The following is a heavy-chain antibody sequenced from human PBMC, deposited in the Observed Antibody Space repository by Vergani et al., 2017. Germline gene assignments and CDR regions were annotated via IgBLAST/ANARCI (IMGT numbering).Heavy chain of an antibody. CDR1: GGSSSGYY. J-gene: IGHJ5*02. CDR3: ARGPGYSSSWYVRGNWFDP. D-gene: IGHD6-13*01. Sequence: QVQLQQWGAGLLKPSETLSLTCAVYGGSSSGYYWSWIRQPPGKGLEWIGEINHSGSTNYNPSLKSRVTISVDTSKNQFSLKLSSVTAADTAVYYCARGPGYSSSWYVRGNWFDPWGQGTLVTVSS. CDR2: INHSGST. V-gene: IGHV4-34*01.